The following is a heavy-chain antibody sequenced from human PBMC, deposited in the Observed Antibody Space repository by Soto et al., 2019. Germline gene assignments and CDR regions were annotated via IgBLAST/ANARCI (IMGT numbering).Heavy chain of an antibody. D-gene: IGHD2-15*01. V-gene: IGHV4-34*01. Sequence: PSETLSLTCAVYGGSFSGYYWSWIRQPPGKGLEWIGEINHSGSTNYNPSLKSRVTISVDTSKNQFSLKLSSVTAADTAVYYCAREDVVVVAATQQKLRVDYFDYWGQGTLVTVSS. CDR3: AREDVVVVAATQQKLRVDYFDY. J-gene: IGHJ4*02. CDR2: INHSGST. CDR1: GGSFSGYY.